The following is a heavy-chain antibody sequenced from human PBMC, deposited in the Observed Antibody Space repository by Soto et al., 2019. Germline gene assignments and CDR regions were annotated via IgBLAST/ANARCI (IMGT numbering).Heavy chain of an antibody. CDR2: TYHSGNP. D-gene: IGHD2-21*01. J-gene: IGHJ5*02. CDR1: GDTISTGGYS. Sequence: QLQLQESGSRLVKSSETLSLTCAVSGDTISTGGYSWAWIRQPPGKALEWIGHTYHSGNPYYNPSPKRRVIIPVNRSKNQFPLKPSSGPAADTAVYDFAREPHGNSGAYSHPGGQGTLVTVSS. CDR3: AREPHGNSGAYSHP. V-gene: IGHV4-30-2*01.